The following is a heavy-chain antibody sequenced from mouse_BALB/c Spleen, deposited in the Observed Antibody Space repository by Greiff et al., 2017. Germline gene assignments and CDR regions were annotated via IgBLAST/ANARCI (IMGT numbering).Heavy chain of an antibody. CDR2: ISNGGGST. CDR3: ARGGNQAWFAY. Sequence: EVQGVESGGGLVQPGGSLKLSCAASGFTFSSYTMSWVRQTPEKRLEWVAYISNGGGSTYYPDTVKGRFTISRDNAKNTLYLQMSSLKSEDTAMYYCARGGNQAWFAYWGQGTLVTVSA. CDR1: GFTFSSYT. D-gene: IGHD2-1*01. V-gene: IGHV5-12-2*01. J-gene: IGHJ3*01.